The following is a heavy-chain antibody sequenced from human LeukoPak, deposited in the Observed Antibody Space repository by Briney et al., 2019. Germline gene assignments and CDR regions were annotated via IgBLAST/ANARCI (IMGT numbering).Heavy chain of an antibody. CDR1: GYTFTGYY. Sequence: ASVKVSCKASGYTFTGYYMHWVRQAPGQGPEWMGWINPNSAGTNCAQKFQGRVTMTRDTSISTAYMELSNLTSDDTAVYYCARTIGAARLLRRGSSWFDPWGQGTLVTVSS. V-gene: IGHV1-2*02. D-gene: IGHD6-6*01. CDR3: ARTIGAARLLRRGSSWFDP. CDR2: INPNSAGT. J-gene: IGHJ5*02.